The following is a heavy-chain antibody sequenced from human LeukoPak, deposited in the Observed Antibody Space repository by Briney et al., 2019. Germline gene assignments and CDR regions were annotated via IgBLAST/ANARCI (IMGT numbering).Heavy chain of an antibody. J-gene: IGHJ4*02. CDR2: ISGSASDV. D-gene: IGHD1-26*01. V-gene: IGHV3-11*06. CDR3: ASEPPSSGSYYPYYFDY. CDR1: GFTFSDSY. Sequence: GGSLRLSCAASGFTFSDSYMTWIRQAPGKGLELLSYISGSASDVNYIDSVKGRFTISRDNAKNSLYLQMNSLRAEDTAVYYCASEPPSSGSYYPYYFDYWGQGTLVTVSS.